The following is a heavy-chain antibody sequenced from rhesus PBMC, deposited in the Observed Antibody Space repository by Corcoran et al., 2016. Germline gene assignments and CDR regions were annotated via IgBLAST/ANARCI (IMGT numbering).Heavy chain of an antibody. D-gene: IGHD3-3*01. CDR1: GSSIRGYW. CDR3: ARPYYNIWTGSDY. J-gene: IGHJ4*01. Sequence: QVQLQASGPELVKPSETLSLTCAVSGSSIRGYWWGWIRQSPGTGLEWIGDIGGSSGSTYYNPSLKSRVTISTDTSKNQFSLKLSSVTAADTAVYYCARPYYNIWTGSDYWGQGVLVTVSS. V-gene: IGHV4-165*01. CDR2: IGGSSGST.